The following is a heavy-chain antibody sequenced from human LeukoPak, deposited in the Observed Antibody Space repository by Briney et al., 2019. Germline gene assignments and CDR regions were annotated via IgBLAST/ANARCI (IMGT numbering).Heavy chain of an antibody. J-gene: IGHJ6*02. V-gene: IGHV3-21*01. Sequence: GGSLRLSCAASGFTFSSYNMNWVRQAPGKGLEWVSSISSSSSYIYYADSVKGRFTISRDNAKNSLYLQMNSLRAEDTAVYYCARDKIAAAGTDYYYGMDVWGQGTTVTVSS. CDR2: ISSSSSYI. D-gene: IGHD6-13*01. CDR1: GFTFSSYN. CDR3: ARDKIAAAGTDYYYGMDV.